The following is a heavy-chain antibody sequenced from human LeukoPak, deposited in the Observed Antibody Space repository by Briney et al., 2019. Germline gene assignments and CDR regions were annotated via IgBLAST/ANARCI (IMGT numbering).Heavy chain of an antibody. CDR1: GYTFTGYY. D-gene: IGHD3-22*01. CDR3: AREPVGYYDSSGYYPGYYYYGMDV. Sequence: GASVKVSCKASGYTFTGYYMHWVRQAPGQGLEWMGWINPNSGGTNYAQKFQGRVTMTRDTSIGTAYMELSRLRSDDTAVYYCAREPVGYYDSSGYYPGYYYYGMDVWGQGTTVTVSS. J-gene: IGHJ6*02. CDR2: INPNSGGT. V-gene: IGHV1-2*02.